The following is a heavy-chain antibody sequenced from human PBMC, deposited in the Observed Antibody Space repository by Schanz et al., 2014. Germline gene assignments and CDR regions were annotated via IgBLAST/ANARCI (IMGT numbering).Heavy chain of an antibody. CDR1: GFAFSAYS. D-gene: IGHD4-17*01. J-gene: IGHJ6*02. V-gene: IGHV3-21*01. CDR2: ISSSGSYI. CDR3: ARVRAYDYGAEAHGMDV. Sequence: VQLVESGGGVVQPGGSLRLSCAASGFAFSAYSMNWVRQAPGKGLEWVSSISSSGSYIYFPDSVKGRFTISRDNAKNSLYLQMNSLRAEDAAVYYCARVRAYDYGAEAHGMDVWGHGSTVTFSS.